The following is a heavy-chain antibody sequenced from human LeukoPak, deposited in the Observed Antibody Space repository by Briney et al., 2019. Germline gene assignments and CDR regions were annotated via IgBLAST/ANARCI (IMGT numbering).Heavy chain of an antibody. V-gene: IGHV3-33*01. CDR2: MWSDGDNR. CDR1: GFTFGTYA. Sequence: GRSLRLSCAASGFTFGTYAMHWVRQAPGKGLEWVAVMWSDGDNRYNADSVKGRFTISRDNSKNTLYLEMNSLRAEDTAVYYCVRDRCSGGSCRLFDYWGQGALVTVSS. CDR3: VRDRCSGGSCRLFDY. J-gene: IGHJ4*02. D-gene: IGHD2-15*01.